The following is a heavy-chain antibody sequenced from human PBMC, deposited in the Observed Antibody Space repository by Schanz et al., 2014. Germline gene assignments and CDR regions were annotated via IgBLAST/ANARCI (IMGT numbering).Heavy chain of an antibody. D-gene: IGHD2-21*01. CDR3: ARDRLECGAECYSVEVFES. J-gene: IGHJ4*02. CDR2: IIPSVGLA. Sequence: VQLEQSGAEVKKPGSSVKVSCKASGGTFSSFGINWVRQAPGQGLEWMGRIIPSVGLAKYEQKIQDKVTFTADTSTTTAYMELSGLRSEDTAMYYCARDRLECGAECYSVEVFESWGQGTLVIVSS. CDR1: GGTFSSFG. V-gene: IGHV1-69*04.